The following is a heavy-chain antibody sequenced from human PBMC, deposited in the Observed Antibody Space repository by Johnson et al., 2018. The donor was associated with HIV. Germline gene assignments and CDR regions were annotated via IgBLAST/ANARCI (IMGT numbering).Heavy chain of an antibody. D-gene: IGHD3-3*02. CDR3: AKAFCPGCDAFEI. Sequence: QVQLVESGGGLVKPGGSLRLSCAASGFTFSDYYMSWIRQAPGKGLEWVSYISSSGSIGYADSVKGRFTISRDNANNTLDLQMNSLRTEDTGVYYCAKAFCPGCDAFEIWGQGTLVTVSS. CDR2: ISSSGSI. CDR1: GFTFSDYY. V-gene: IGHV3-11*04. J-gene: IGHJ3*02.